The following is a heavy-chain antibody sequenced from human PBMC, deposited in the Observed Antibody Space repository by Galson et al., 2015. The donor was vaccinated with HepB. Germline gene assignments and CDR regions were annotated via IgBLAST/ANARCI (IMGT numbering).Heavy chain of an antibody. Sequence: SLRLSCAASGFGFDTHAMSWVRQAPGKGLEWISGIGGNGDSTFYVDSVKGRLTISRDNSKNTLYLQMNSLRAEDTALYFCAKGYGLFDSWGQGILVTVSS. CDR1: GFGFDTHA. V-gene: IGHV3-23*01. D-gene: IGHD5-18*01. CDR3: AKGYGLFDS. CDR2: IGGNGDST. J-gene: IGHJ5*01.